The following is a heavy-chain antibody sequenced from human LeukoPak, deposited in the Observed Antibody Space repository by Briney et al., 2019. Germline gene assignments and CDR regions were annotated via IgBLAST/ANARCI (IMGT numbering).Heavy chain of an antibody. CDR3: AKDGGGDHYYYYYMDV. J-gene: IGHJ6*03. CDR2: ISGSGGST. D-gene: IGHD2-21*02. CDR1: GFTVSSNY. V-gene: IGHV3-23*01. Sequence: GGSLRLSCAASGFTVSSNYMSWVRQAPGKGLEWVSAISGSGGSTYYADSVKGRFTISRDNSKNTLYLQMNSLRAEDTAVYYCAKDGGGDHYYYYYMDVWGKGTTVTVSS.